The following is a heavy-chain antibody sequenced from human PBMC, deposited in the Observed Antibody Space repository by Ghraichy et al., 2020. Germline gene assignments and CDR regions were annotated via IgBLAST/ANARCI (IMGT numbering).Heavy chain of an antibody. V-gene: IGHV3-21*06. CDR3: ARDRMGACTSTTCYGSY. CDR1: GFTFSSYT. Sequence: GESLNISCAASGFTFSSYTMNWVRQAPGKGLEWVSSISSSGSYIYYADSVKGRFTISRDNAKNSLYLQMNSLRAEDTAVYYCARDRMGACTSTTCYGSYWAQGTLVTLSS. J-gene: IGHJ4*02. CDR2: ISSSGSYI. D-gene: IGHD2-2*01.